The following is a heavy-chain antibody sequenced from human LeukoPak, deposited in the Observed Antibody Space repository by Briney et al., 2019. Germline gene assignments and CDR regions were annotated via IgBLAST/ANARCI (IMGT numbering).Heavy chain of an antibody. V-gene: IGHV4-34*01. CDR1: GGSFSGYY. J-gene: IGHJ6*03. CDR3: ARGYCSGGSCYSWGYYYYYMDV. Sequence: SETLSLTCAVYGGSFSGYYWSWLRQPPGKGLEWIGEINHSGSTNYNPSLKSRVTISVDTSKNQFSLKLSSVTAADTAVYYCARGYCSGGSCYSWGYYYYYMDVWGKGTTVTVSS. CDR2: INHSGST. D-gene: IGHD2-15*01.